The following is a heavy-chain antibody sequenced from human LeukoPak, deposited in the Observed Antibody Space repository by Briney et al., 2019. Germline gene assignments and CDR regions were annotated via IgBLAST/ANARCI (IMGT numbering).Heavy chain of an antibody. CDR2: ISSSSSYI. J-gene: IGHJ4*02. CDR1: GFTFSSYS. CDR3: ARARRGSGSYDY. V-gene: IGHV3-21*01. D-gene: IGHD1-26*01. Sequence: PGGSLRLSWAAAGFTFSSYSMSWVRQPPGRGRGWVSSISSSSSYIYYADSVKGRFTISRDNAKNSLYLQMNSLRAEDTAVYYCARARRGSGSYDYWGQGTLVTVSS.